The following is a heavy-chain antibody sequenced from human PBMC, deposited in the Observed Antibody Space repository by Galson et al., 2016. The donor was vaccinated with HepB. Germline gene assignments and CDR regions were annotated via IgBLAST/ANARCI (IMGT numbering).Heavy chain of an antibody. CDR3: ARGLYYGDYAPHY. Sequence: SLRLSCAASGFTFSDYYMNWIRQAPGKGLECISYIDSSGTTIYYSDSVKGRFTVSRDNAKNPLYLQMNSLRVEDTAVYYCARGLYYGDYAPHYWGQGTLATVSS. J-gene: IGHJ4*02. V-gene: IGHV3-11*01. D-gene: IGHD4-17*01. CDR2: IDSSGTTI. CDR1: GFTFSDYY.